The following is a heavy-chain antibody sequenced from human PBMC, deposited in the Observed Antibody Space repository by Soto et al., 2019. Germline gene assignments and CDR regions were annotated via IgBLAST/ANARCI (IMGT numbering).Heavy chain of an antibody. Sequence: EVQLVESGGGLVQPGGSLRLSCTASGFAVTSSYMGWVRRAPGKGLEWVSSIYSGRDTYYADSVRGRFTSTTDNSMDTLELQMRSPRAEDTAMLYSASYVGWYWYFGLWGRGTLVTVSS. D-gene: IGHD3-16*01. CDR3: ASYVGWYWYFGL. V-gene: IGHV3-66*01. J-gene: IGHJ2*01. CDR1: GFAVTSSY. CDR2: IYSGRDT.